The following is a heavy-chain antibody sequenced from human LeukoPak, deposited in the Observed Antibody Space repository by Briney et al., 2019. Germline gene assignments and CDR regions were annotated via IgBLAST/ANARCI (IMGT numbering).Heavy chain of an antibody. CDR1: GFTFSTYA. CDR3: ARGRTVTGPFDY. CDR2: ISSNGGST. Sequence: GGSLRLSCAASGFTFSTYAMHWVRQAPGKGLEYVSAISSNGGSTYYANSVKGRFTISRDNSKNTLYLQMGSLRAEAMAVYYCARGRTVTGPFDYWGQGTLVTVCS. D-gene: IGHD4-17*01. J-gene: IGHJ4*02. V-gene: IGHV3-64*01.